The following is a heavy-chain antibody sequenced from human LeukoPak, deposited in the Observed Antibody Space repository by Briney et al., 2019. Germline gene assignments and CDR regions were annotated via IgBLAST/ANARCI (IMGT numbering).Heavy chain of an antibody. J-gene: IGHJ6*02. CDR1: GYSFTSYW. CDR2: IYPGDSDT. D-gene: IGHD3-16*01. CDR3: ARQPPRRFMVTWYYYSGMDV. Sequence: GESLKISCKGSGYSFTSYWIGWVRQMPGKGLEWMGIIYPGDSDTRYSPSFQGQVIISADKSISTAYLQWSSLKASDTAMYYCARQPPRRFMVTWYYYSGMDVWGQGTTVTVSS. V-gene: IGHV5-51*01.